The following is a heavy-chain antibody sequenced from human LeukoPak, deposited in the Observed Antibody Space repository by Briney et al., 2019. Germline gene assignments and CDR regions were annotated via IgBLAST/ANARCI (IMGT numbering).Heavy chain of an antibody. CDR2: ISAYNGNT. CDR1: GYTFTSYG. J-gene: IGHJ4*02. D-gene: IGHD2-15*01. V-gene: IGHV1-18*01. CDR3: ASGRYCSGGSCYSPLDY. Sequence: ASVKVSCKASGYTFTSYGISWVRQAPGQGLEWMGWISAYNGNTNYAQKLQGRVTMTTDTSTSTAYMELRSLRSDDTAVYYCASGRYCSGGSCYSPLDYWGQGTLVTVSS.